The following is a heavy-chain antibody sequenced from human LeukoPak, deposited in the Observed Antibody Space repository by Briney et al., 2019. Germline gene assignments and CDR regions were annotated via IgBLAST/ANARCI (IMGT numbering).Heavy chain of an antibody. V-gene: IGHV3-48*03. CDR2: ISSSGSAI. D-gene: IGHD2/OR15-2a*01. CDR1: GFTFSSYE. Sequence: GGSLRLSCAASGFTFSSYEMNWVRQAPGKGLEWVSYISSSGSAIYYADSVKGRFTISRDNAKNSLYLQMNSLRAEDTAVYYCARGVGPFHAYFDYWGQGTLVTVSS. CDR3: ARGVGPFHAYFDY. J-gene: IGHJ4*02.